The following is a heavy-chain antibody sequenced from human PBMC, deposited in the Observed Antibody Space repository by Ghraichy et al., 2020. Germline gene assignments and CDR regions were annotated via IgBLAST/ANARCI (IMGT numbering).Heavy chain of an antibody. D-gene: IGHD3-3*01. V-gene: IGHV4-39*01. Sequence: SETLSLTFTVSGGSINSANYYWAWVRQPPGKGLEWIASIYYNGYTYYNPSLKSRVTISVDMSKNQFALKLSSVTAADTAVYYCASSAFGVVINLYYFDYWGQGTLVTVSS. J-gene: IGHJ4*02. CDR3: ASSAFGVVINLYYFDY. CDR2: IYYNGYT. CDR1: GGSINSANYY.